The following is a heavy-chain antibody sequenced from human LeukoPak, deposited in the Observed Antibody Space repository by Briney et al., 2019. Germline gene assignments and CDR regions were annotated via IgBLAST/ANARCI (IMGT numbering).Heavy chain of an antibody. J-gene: IGHJ4*02. Sequence: GGSLRLSCAASGFTFDDYAMHWVRQAPGKGLEWVSGISWNSGSIGYADSVKGRFTISRDNAKNSLYLQINSLRAEDMALYYCAKGRGYYQTWEGYYFDYWGQGTLVTVSS. V-gene: IGHV3-9*03. CDR1: GFTFDDYA. CDR2: ISWNSGSI. D-gene: IGHD3-22*01. CDR3: AKGRGYYQTWEGYYFDY.